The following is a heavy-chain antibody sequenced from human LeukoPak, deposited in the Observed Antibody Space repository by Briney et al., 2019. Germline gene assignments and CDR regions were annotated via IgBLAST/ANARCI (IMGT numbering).Heavy chain of an antibody. Sequence: SETLSLTCTVSGGSISSSSYYWGWIRQPPGKGLEWIGSIYHSGSTYYNPSLKSRVTISVDTSKNQFSLKLSSVTAADTAVYYCARDLSYSGSSSFDPWGRGTLVTVSS. CDR1: GGSISSSSYY. D-gene: IGHD6-6*01. V-gene: IGHV4-39*07. CDR3: ARDLSYSGSSSFDP. J-gene: IGHJ2*01. CDR2: IYHSGST.